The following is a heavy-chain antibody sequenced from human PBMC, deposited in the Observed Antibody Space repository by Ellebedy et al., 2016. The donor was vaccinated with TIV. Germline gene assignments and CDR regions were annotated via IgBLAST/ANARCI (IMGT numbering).Heavy chain of an antibody. J-gene: IGHJ4*02. V-gene: IGHV3-7*01. CDR1: AFTFSNYW. Sequence: GESLKISXVVSAFTFSNYWMTWVRQAPGKGLEWVANIKQDGSEGYYVDSVKGRFTISKDNAKNSLYLQMNSLRVEDTAVYYCARVLWRPTTGLRFDNWGQGTLVTGSS. CDR2: IKQDGSEG. CDR3: ARVLWRPTTGLRFDN. D-gene: IGHD1-1*01.